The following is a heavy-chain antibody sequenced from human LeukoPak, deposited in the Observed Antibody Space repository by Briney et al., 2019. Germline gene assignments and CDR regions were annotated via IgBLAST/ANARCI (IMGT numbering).Heavy chain of an antibody. J-gene: IGHJ4*02. V-gene: IGHV4-39*01. CDR1: GGSISSSSYY. Sequence: SETLSLTCTVSGGSISSSSYYWGWVRQPPGKGLEWIGSIYYSGSTYYNPSLKSRVTISVDTSKNEFSLNLTSVTAADTAIYYCARGLASGYPPIPFDYWGQGTLVTVSS. D-gene: IGHD3-3*01. CDR3: ARGLASGYPPIPFDY. CDR2: IYYSGST.